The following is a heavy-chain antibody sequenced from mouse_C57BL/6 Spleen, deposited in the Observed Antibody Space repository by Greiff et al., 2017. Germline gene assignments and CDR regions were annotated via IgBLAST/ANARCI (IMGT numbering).Heavy chain of an antibody. Sequence: EVQLQESGTVLARPGASVKMSCKTSGYTFTSYWMHWVKQRPGQGLEWIGAIYPGNSDTSYNQKLKGKAKLTAVTSASTAYMELSSLTNEDSAVYDCTRTTVVHYFDDWGQGTTLTVAS. CDR2: IYPGNSDT. V-gene: IGHV1-5*01. J-gene: IGHJ2*01. CDR3: TRTTVVHYFDD. CDR1: GYTFTSYW. D-gene: IGHD1-1*01.